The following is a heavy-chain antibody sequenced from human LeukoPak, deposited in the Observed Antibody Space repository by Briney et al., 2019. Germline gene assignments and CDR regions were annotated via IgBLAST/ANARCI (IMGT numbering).Heavy chain of an antibody. V-gene: IGHV4-59*01. Sequence: SETLSLTCTVSGGSISSYYWSWIRQPPGKGLEWIGYIYYSGSTNYNPSLKSRVTISVDTSKNQFSLKLSSVTAADTAVYYCAREDSAYCGGDCYSLIPDAFDIWGQGTMVTVSS. CDR3: AREDSAYCGGDCYSLIPDAFDI. CDR1: GGSISSYY. D-gene: IGHD2-21*01. J-gene: IGHJ3*02. CDR2: IYYSGST.